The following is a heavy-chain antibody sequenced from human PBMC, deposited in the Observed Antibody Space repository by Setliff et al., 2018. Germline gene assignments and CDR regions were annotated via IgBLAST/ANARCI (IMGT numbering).Heavy chain of an antibody. J-gene: IGHJ4*02. V-gene: IGHV1-24*01. D-gene: IGHD5-18*01. CDR2: LDPEDGET. CDR1: GYTLTELS. CDR3: ATSVSWIQLALYPQGHPEPFDY. Sequence: ASVKVSCKVSGYTLTELSMHWVRQAPGKGLEWMGGLDPEDGETIYAQKFQGRVTMTEDTSTDTAYMELSSLRSEDTAVYYCATSVSWIQLALYPQGHPEPFDYWGQGTRVTAPQ.